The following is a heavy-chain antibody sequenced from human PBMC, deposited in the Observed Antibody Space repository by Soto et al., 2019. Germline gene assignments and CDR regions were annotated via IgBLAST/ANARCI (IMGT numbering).Heavy chain of an antibody. J-gene: IGHJ5*02. D-gene: IGHD6-19*01. V-gene: IGHV1-18*01. CDR2: ISAYNGNT. Sequence: ASVKVSCKASGYTFTSYGISWVRQAPGQGLEWMGWISAYNGNTNYTQKLQGRVTMTTDTSTSTAYMELGSLRSDDTAVYYCARDVGRYSSGWYGPWGQGTLVTVSS. CDR1: GYTFTSYG. CDR3: ARDVGRYSSGWYGP.